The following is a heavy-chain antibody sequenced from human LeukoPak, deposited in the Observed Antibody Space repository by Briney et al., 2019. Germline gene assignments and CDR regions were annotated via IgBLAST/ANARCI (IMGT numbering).Heavy chain of an antibody. Sequence: PSETLSLTCTVSGGSISSITYYWGWIRQPPGKGLEWVGHMYYRGNTFYSPSLKSRVTISVDTSNNQFSLKLSSVTAADTALYYCARAPLSSAYLHYYSMDVWGKGTTVTVSS. J-gene: IGHJ6*03. CDR3: ARAPLSSAYLHYYSMDV. D-gene: IGHD3-3*01. CDR2: MYYRGNT. V-gene: IGHV4-39*07. CDR1: GGSISSITYY.